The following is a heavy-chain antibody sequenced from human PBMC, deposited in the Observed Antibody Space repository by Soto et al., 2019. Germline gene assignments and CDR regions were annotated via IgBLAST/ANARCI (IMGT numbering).Heavy chain of an antibody. CDR3: AREDYPRCGLYITNPNWFDP. Sequence: GTSVKVSCKASGYIFGTYFMHWMRQAPGQGLEWMRWFNPSSGATKSAQKFQSRLTMTWDTSIRTAYMELSSLRSDDPAVYYCAREDYPRCGLYITNPNWFDPWGRGTLVTVSS. CDR1: GYIFGTYF. V-gene: IGHV1-2*02. D-gene: IGHD3-3*01. J-gene: IGHJ5*02. CDR2: FNPSSGAT.